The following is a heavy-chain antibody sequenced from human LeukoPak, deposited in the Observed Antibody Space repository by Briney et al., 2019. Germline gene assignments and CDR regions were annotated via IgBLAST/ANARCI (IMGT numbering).Heavy chain of an antibody. Sequence: GGSLRLSCVASGFTFSSYWMSWVRRAPGKGLEWVANIKEDGNEKYYVDSVKGRFTISRDNAKNSLYLQMNSLRAEDTAVYYSARNYFDYCGQGSLVTVSS. CDR3: ARNYFDY. J-gene: IGHJ4*02. V-gene: IGHV3-7*04. CDR2: IKEDGNEK. CDR1: GFTFSSYW.